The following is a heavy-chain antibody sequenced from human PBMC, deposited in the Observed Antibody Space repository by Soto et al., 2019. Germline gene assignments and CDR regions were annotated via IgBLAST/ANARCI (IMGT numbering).Heavy chain of an antibody. J-gene: IGHJ4*02. CDR1: GFAVSSSV. CDR2: FWTDGTTK. CDR3: AKVKRPPPPYSAYEPFDS. V-gene: IGHV3-33*08. D-gene: IGHD5-12*01. Sequence: QVQLVESGGGVVQPGGSLRLSCDTSGFAVSSSVMHWVRQAPGKGLEWVAVFWTDGTTKYYADSVKGRFTIPRDYSKNTLYLEMNSLRPEDTALYYCAKVKRPPPPYSAYEPFDSWGQGTLVSVST.